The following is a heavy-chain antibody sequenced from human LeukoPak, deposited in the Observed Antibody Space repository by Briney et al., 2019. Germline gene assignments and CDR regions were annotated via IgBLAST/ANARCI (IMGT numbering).Heavy chain of an antibody. V-gene: IGHV3-21*01. J-gene: IGHJ4*02. CDR1: GFTFSSYS. Sequence: PGGSLRLSCAASGFTFSSYSMNWVRQAPGKGLEWVSSISSSSSYIYYADSVKGRFTISRDNAKNSLYLQMNSLRAEDTAVYYCASRIEAIYCSSTSCENFDYWGQGTLVTVSS. D-gene: IGHD2-2*01. CDR2: ISSSSSYI. CDR3: ASRIEAIYCSSTSCENFDY.